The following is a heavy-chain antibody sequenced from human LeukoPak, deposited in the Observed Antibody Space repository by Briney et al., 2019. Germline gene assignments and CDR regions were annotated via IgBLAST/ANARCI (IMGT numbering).Heavy chain of an antibody. CDR1: GLTFSNYG. V-gene: IGHV3-33*06. CDR2: VWYDGTNR. J-gene: IGHJ4*02. Sequence: GMSLRLSCAASGLTFSNYGMHWVRQAPGKGLGWVAVVWYDGTNRYYADSVKGRFTISRDNSKNTLYLQMNSLRADDTAVYFCAKDCSGGSCSYFDYWGQGTLVTVSS. D-gene: IGHD2-15*01. CDR3: AKDCSGGSCSYFDY.